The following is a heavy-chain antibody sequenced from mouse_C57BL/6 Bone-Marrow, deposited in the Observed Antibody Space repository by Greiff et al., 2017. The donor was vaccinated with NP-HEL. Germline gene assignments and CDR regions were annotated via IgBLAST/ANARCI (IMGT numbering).Heavy chain of an antibody. J-gene: IGHJ3*01. CDR1: GYTFTDYN. CDR3: ARLITTSPWFAY. Sequence: EVQLQQSGPELVKPGASVKMSCKASGYTFTDYNMHWVKQSHGKSLEWIGYINPNNGGTSYNQKFKGKATLTVNKSTSTAYMELRSLTAEDSAVYYCARLITTSPWFAYWGQGTLVTVSA. CDR2: INPNNGGT. D-gene: IGHD1-1*01. V-gene: IGHV1-22*01.